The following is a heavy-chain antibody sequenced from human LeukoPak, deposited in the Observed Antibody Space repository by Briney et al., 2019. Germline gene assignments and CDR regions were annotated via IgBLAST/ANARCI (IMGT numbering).Heavy chain of an antibody. D-gene: IGHD5-24*01. Sequence: ASVKVSCKASGYTFTSYGISWVRQAPGQGLEWMGIINPSGGSTSYAQKFQGRVTMTRDTSTSTVYMELSSLRSEDTAVYYCARDPRRDGYLDYWGQGTLVTVSS. V-gene: IGHV1-46*01. CDR1: GYTFTSYG. CDR3: ARDPRRDGYLDY. J-gene: IGHJ4*02. CDR2: INPSGGST.